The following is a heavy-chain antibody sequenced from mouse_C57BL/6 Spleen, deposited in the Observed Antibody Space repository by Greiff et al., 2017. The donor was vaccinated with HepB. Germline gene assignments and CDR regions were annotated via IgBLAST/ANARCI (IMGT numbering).Heavy chain of an antibody. V-gene: IGHV1-81*01. CDR2: IYPRSGNT. J-gene: IGHJ2*01. CDR3: ARSTTAVPFDY. D-gene: IGHD1-1*01. CDR1: GYTFTSYG. Sequence: VQGVESGAELARPGASVKLSCKASGYTFTSYGISWVKQRTGQGLEWIGEIYPRSGNTYYNEKFKGKATLTADKSSSTAYMELRSLTSEDSAVYFCARSTTAVPFDYWGQGTTLTVSS.